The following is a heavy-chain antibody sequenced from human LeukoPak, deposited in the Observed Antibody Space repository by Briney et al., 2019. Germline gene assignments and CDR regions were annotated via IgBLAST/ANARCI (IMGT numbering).Heavy chain of an antibody. Sequence: PSETLSLTCTVFGDSISSYYWSWIRQAAGKGLEWIGRIHTNGRIDYNPSLKSRVSMSIDTSKNRFSLKVTSVTAADTAVYYCARVKLPDVTGAFDIWGQGTMVTVSS. CDR1: GDSISSYY. CDR3: ARVKLPDVTGAFDI. J-gene: IGHJ3*02. D-gene: IGHD2-2*01. V-gene: IGHV4-4*07. CDR2: IHTNGRI.